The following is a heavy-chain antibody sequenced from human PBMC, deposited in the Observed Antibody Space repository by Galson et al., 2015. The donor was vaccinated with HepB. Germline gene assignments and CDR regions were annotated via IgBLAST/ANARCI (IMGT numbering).Heavy chain of an antibody. D-gene: IGHD3-10*02. CDR3: ASRLFGELFDY. J-gene: IGHJ4*02. CDR2: IYSGGST. V-gene: IGHV3-66*01. CDR1: GFTVSSNY. Sequence: SLRLSCAASGFTVSSNYMSWVRQAPGKGLEWVSVIYSGGSTYYADSVKGRFTISRDNSKNTLYLQMNSLRAEDTAVYYCASRLFGELFDYWGQGTLVTVSS.